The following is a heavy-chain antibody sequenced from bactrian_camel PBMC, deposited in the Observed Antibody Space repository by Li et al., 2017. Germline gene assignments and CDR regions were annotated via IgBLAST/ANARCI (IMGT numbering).Heavy chain of an antibody. CDR2: INSDGGST. Sequence: VQLVESGGDLVQPGGSLKLTCAASGFRFNTYGMTWVRQAPGKGLEWVSGINSDGGSTYYADSVKGRFTISRDNAKSTVTLQMSGLKSEDTALYHCTMFDYWGQGTQVTVS. CDR1: GFRFNTYG. V-gene: IGHV3S40*01. CDR3: TMFDY. J-gene: IGHJ4*01.